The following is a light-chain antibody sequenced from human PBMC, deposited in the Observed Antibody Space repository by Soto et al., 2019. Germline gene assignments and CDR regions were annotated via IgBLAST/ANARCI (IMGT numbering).Light chain of an antibody. CDR3: SSFTSGSTFV. Sequence: QSAPAQPASVSGSRGQSITISCTGTSSDVGRYNYVSWFQQHPGKVPKLIIYDVSNWPSGVSDRFSGSKSGNTASLTISGLQPEDEADYYCSSFTSGSTFVFGTGTKVTVL. CDR1: SSDVGRYNY. CDR2: DVS. J-gene: IGLJ1*01. V-gene: IGLV2-14*03.